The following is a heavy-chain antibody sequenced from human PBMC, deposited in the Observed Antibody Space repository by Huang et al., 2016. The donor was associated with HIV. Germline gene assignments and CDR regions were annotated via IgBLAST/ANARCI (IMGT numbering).Heavy chain of an antibody. CDR3: VRDQGRLAVGGIDNWFDP. J-gene: IGHJ5*02. V-gene: IGHV4-59*02. CDR1: GDSVSSHY. D-gene: IGHD6-19*01. Sequence: QVRLQESGPGLVKPSETLSLSCTVSGDSVSSHYWGWIRHPPGKGLEWIGTVYDSVPTKSNPRLKSRITISVDTSKNGFSLNITSVSAADTAMYFCVRDQGRLAVGGIDNWFDPWGQGALVTVSS. CDR2: VYDSVPT.